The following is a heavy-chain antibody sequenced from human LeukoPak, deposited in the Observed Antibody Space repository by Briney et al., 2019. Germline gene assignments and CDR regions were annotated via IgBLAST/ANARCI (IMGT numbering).Heavy chain of an antibody. J-gene: IGHJ4*02. CDR3: ARRGRYSSSFLDY. CDR2: IYSSGGT. Sequence: PSETLSLTCTVSGGSISSYYWSWIRQPPGKALEWIGYIYSSGGTSYNPSLMSRVTISIDTSKSQFSLKLSSVTAADTAVYYCARRGRYSSSFLDYWGQGTLVTVSS. D-gene: IGHD6-6*01. CDR1: GGSISSYY. V-gene: IGHV4-59*08.